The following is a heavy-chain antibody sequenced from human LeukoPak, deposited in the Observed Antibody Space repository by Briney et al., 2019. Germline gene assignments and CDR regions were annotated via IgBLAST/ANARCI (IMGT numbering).Heavy chain of an antibody. D-gene: IGHD4-11*01. CDR1: GGSISNYY. CDR3: ARERTTGREFDY. CDR2: IYYSGST. Sequence: SETLSLTCGVSGGSISNYYWSWIRQPPGKGLEWIGYIYYSGSTNYNPSLKNRVTISVDTSKNQFSLKLSSVTAADTAVYFCARERTTGREFDYWGQGTLVTVSS. V-gene: IGHV4-59*01. J-gene: IGHJ4*02.